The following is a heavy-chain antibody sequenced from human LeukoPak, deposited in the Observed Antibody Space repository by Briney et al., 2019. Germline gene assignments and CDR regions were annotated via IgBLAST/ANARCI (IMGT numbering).Heavy chain of an antibody. J-gene: IGHJ4*02. CDR3: AKMNTAMVTGDYFDY. Sequence: GGSLRLSCAASGFTFSSYAMSWVRQAPGKGLEWVSAISGSGGSTYYADSVKGRFTISRDNSKNTLYLQMNGLRVEDTAVYYCAKMNTAMVTGDYFDYWGQGTLVTVSS. CDR2: ISGSGGST. D-gene: IGHD5-18*01. CDR1: GFTFSSYA. V-gene: IGHV3-23*01.